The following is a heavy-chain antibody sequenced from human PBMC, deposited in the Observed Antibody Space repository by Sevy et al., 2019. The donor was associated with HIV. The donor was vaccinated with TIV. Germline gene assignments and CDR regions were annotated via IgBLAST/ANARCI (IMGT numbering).Heavy chain of an antibody. V-gene: IGHV4-59*08. J-gene: IGHJ3*02. CDR3: TRHGDDGGTPDAFEI. D-gene: IGHD4-17*01. CDR2: IYYSGSP. CDR1: GGSLSGYY. Sequence: SETLSLTCTVSGGSLSGYYCTWIRQSPGRGLEWIGYIYYSGSPNYNPSLKGRVTISLDTSKNQFSLNLTSVTAAHTTLYYITRHGDDGGTPDAFEIWGQGTTVTVSS.